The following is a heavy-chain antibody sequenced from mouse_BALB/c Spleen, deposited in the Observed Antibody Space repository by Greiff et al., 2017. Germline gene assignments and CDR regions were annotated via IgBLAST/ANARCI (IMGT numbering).Heavy chain of an antibody. J-gene: IGHJ2*01. CDR1: GFTFSSYG. CDR2: ISSGGSYT. D-gene: IGHD5-1*01. CDR3: ARQAEYYYFDY. V-gene: IGHV5-6*01. Sequence: EVQLVESGGDLVKPGGSLKLSCAASGFTFSSYGMSWVRQTPDKRLEWVATISSGGSYTYYPDSVKGRFTISRDNAKNTLYLQMSSLKSEDTAMYYCARQAEYYYFDYWGQGTTLTVSS.